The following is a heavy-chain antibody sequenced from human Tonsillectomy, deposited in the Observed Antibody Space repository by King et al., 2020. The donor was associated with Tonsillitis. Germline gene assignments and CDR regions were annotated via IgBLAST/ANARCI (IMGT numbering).Heavy chain of an antibody. V-gene: IGHV5-10-1*03. CDR3: GRHSRTEPEWGMDV. J-gene: IGHJ6*02. Sequence: DVQLVESGAEVKKPGESLRISCKVSGYSFTSYWISWVRQMPGKGLEWMGKIDPSDSYTNNSPSFQGHVTISADKSISTAYLQWSSLKASDTAIYYCGRHSRTEPEWGMDVWGQGTTVTVSS. CDR1: GYSFTSYW. D-gene: IGHD1-14*01. CDR2: IDPSDSYT.